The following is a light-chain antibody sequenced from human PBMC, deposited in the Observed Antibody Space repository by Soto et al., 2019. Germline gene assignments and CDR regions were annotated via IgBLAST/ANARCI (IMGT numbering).Light chain of an antibody. J-gene: IGLJ1*01. CDR1: SGNIASNF. CDR3: QSYDATSYV. V-gene: IGLV6-57*03. CDR2: KND. Sequence: FMLTQAHSVSEPPGKTVTISCTRSSGNIASNFVQWYQQRPGSAPTILIFKNDQRPSGVPDRFSGSLDSSSNSASLIISGLNTEDEADYYCQSYDATSYVFGTGTKVTVL.